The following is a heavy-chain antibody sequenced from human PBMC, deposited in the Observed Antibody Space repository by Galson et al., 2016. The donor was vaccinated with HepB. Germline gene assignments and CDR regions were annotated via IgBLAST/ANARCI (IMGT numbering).Heavy chain of an antibody. Sequence: LRLSCAASGFTFSDAYMGWVRQAPGKGLAWIGYIYYHGSTNYNPSPKSRVTISVDTSKNQFPLKLNSVTAADTAVYYCARGDYDTRGYTMTFDYWGQGTLVTVFS. CDR1: GFTFSDAY. V-gene: IGHV4-59*01. D-gene: IGHD3-22*01. CDR3: ARGDYDTRGYTMTFDY. J-gene: IGHJ4*02. CDR2: IYYHGST.